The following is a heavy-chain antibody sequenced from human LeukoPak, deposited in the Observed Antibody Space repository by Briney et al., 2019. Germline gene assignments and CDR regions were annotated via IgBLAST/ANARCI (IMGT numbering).Heavy chain of an antibody. V-gene: IGHV1-18*04. Sequence: AAVKVSCKACGYSFTSYGISWVRQAPGQGLEWMGWISAYNGNTNYAQKLQGRVTMTTDTSTSTAYMELRSLRSDDTAVYYCARGPYCGGDCYPGFDYWGQGTLVTVSS. CDR1: GYSFTSYG. CDR3: ARGPYCGGDCYPGFDY. CDR2: ISAYNGNT. J-gene: IGHJ4*02. D-gene: IGHD2-21*02.